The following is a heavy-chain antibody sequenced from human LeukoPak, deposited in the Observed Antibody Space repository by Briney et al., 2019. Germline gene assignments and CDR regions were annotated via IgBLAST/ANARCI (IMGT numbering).Heavy chain of an antibody. CDR2: IIPIFVTA. CDR3: ARGGLGGSSWYLEYYYYYYYMDV. D-gene: IGHD6-13*01. Sequence: SVKVSCKASGGTFSSYAISWVRQAPGQGLEWMGGIIPIFVTANYAQKFQGRVTITADKSTSTAYMELSSLRSEDTAVYYCARGGLGGSSWYLEYYYYYYYMDVWGKGTTVTVSS. V-gene: IGHV1-69*06. CDR1: GGTFSSYA. J-gene: IGHJ6*03.